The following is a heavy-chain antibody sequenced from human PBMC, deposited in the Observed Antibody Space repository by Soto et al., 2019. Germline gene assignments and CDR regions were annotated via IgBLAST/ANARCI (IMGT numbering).Heavy chain of an antibody. V-gene: IGHV3-21*01. J-gene: IGHJ3*02. D-gene: IGHD3-10*01. CDR1: GFTFSSYS. CDR2: ISSSSSYI. Sequence: GGSLRLSCAASGFTFSSYSMNWVRQAPGKGLEWVSSISSSSSYIYYADSVKGRFTISRDNAKNSLYLQMNSLRAEDTAVYYCAIRPGSDDAFDIWGQGTMVTVS. CDR3: AIRPGSDDAFDI.